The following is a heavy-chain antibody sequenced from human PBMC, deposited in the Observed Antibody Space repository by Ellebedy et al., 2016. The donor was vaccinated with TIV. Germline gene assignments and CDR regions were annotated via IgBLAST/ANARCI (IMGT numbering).Heavy chain of an antibody. V-gene: IGHV3-74*01. CDR2: INSDGSTT. D-gene: IGHD6-6*01. J-gene: IGHJ5*02. CDR3: ARGAEHTTSSGGFRWFDP. Sequence: GESLKISCAASGFPFSSYWMHCVRHAPGRGLVWFSRINSDGSTTNYADSVKGRFTISRDNAKKTLYLQMSSLGVEDTAVYYCARGAEHTTSSGGFRWFDPWGHGNLVTVS. CDR1: GFPFSSYW.